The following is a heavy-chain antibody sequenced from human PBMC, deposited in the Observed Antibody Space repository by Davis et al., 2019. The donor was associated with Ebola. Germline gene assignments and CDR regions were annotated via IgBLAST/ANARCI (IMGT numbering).Heavy chain of an antibody. CDR2: INPNSGGT. CDR1: GYTFTGYY. V-gene: IGHV1-2*02. Sequence: ASVKVSCKAFGYTFTGYYMHWVRQAPGQGLEWMGGINPNSGGTNYAQKFQGRVTMTRDTSISTAFMELSRLGSDDTAVYYCARGPTYCTGGTCYRKSWLDPWGQGTLVTVSS. J-gene: IGHJ5*02. CDR3: ARGPTYCTGGTCYRKSWLDP. D-gene: IGHD2-15*01.